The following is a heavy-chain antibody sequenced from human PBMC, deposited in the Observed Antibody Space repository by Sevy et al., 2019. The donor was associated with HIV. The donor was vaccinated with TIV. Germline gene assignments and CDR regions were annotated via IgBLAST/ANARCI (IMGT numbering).Heavy chain of an antibody. D-gene: IGHD6-19*01. CDR3: ARGGGNGWYYFDY. V-gene: IGHV1-69*13. Sequence: ASVKVSCKASGGTFSSYGISWVRQAPGQGLEWMGGIIPILGTVNYAQKFQGRVTITADESTKAAYMELSSLRSEDTDVYYCARGGGNGWYYFDYWGQETLVHVSS. CDR1: GGTFSSYG. J-gene: IGHJ4*02. CDR2: IIPILGTV.